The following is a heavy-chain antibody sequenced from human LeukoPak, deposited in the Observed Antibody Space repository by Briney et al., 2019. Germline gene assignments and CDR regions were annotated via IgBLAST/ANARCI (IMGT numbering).Heavy chain of an antibody. CDR3: ARHDDYGDYAGPYYFDY. CDR1: GGSTSSGPYY. V-gene: IGHV4-39*02. CDR2: IYYGENT. Sequence: SETLSLTCTVSGGSTSSGPYYWGWIRQPPGKGLEWIGNIYYGENTYYNPSLKSRVTISIGTSKNHFYLKLSSLTAADTAVYYCARHDDYGDYAGPYYFDYWGQGTLVTVSS. J-gene: IGHJ4*02. D-gene: IGHD4-17*01.